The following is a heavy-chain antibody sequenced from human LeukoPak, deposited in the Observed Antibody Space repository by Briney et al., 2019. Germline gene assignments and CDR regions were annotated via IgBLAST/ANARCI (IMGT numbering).Heavy chain of an antibody. Sequence: GGSLRLSCIVSGFTFDDYAIHWVRQAPGKCLEWVSLISGNSDNTYYSDSVKGRFTISRDNSKDSVYLEMNSLKTEDTALYYCAKEVASIKYYYYGMDVWGQGTTVTVSS. V-gene: IGHV3-43*02. D-gene: IGHD5-12*01. CDR2: ISGNSDNT. CDR3: AKEVASIKYYYYGMDV. J-gene: IGHJ6*02. CDR1: GFTFDDYA.